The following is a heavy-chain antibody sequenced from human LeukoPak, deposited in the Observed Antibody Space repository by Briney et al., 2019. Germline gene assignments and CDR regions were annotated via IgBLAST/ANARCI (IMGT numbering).Heavy chain of an antibody. J-gene: IGHJ5*02. D-gene: IGHD6-13*01. Sequence: ASVKVSCKVSGHTFTRYGISWVRQAPGQGLEWMGWISAYNGNTNYAQKLQGRVTMTTDTSTSTAYMELRSLRSDDTAVYYCARELVLGWFDPWGQGTLVTVSS. CDR3: ARELVLGWFDP. CDR1: GHTFTRYG. CDR2: ISAYNGNT. V-gene: IGHV1-18*01.